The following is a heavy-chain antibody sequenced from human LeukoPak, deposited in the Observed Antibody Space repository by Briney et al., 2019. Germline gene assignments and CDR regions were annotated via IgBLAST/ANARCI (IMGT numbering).Heavy chain of an antibody. CDR3: AKDAYGSGSYPDY. V-gene: IGHV3-48*01. D-gene: IGHD3-10*01. J-gene: IGHJ4*02. CDR2: ISSSSSTI. Sequence: GGSLRLSCAASGFTFSSYSMNWVRQAPGKGLEWVSYISSSSSTIYYAASVKGRFTISRDNAKNSLYLQMNSLRAEDTAVYYCAKDAYGSGSYPDYWGQGTLVTVSS. CDR1: GFTFSSYS.